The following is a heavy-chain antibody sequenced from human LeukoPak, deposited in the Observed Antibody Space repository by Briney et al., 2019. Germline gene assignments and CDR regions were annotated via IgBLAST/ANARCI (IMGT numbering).Heavy chain of an antibody. D-gene: IGHD3-10*01. CDR2: INPNSGGT. CDR3: ARASTGGYYYGSGSQNFDY. CDR1: GYTFTGYY. J-gene: IGHJ4*02. V-gene: IGHV1-2*02. Sequence: GASVKVSCKASGYTFTGYYMHWVRRAPGQGLEWMGWINPNSGGTNYAQKFQGRVTMTRDTSISTAYMELSRLRSDDTAVYYCARASTGGYYYGSGSQNFDYWGQGTLVTVSS.